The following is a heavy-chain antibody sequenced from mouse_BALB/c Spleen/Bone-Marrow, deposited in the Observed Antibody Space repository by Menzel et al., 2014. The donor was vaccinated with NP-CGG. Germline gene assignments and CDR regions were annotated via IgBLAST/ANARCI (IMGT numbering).Heavy chain of an antibody. V-gene: IGHV1-82*01. CDR1: GYAFSNSW. Sequence: VQGVESGPELVKPGASVKISCKASGYAFSNSWMNWVKQRPGRGLEWIGRIYPGDGDTYYNGKFKDKATLTADKSSSTAYMQLSSLTSVDSAVYFCARSDGYRAMDYWGQGTSVTVSS. CDR2: IYPGDGDT. D-gene: IGHD2-3*01. CDR3: ARSDGYRAMDY. J-gene: IGHJ4*01.